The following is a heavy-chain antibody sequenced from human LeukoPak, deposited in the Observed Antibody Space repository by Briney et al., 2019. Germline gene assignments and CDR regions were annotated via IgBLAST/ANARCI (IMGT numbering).Heavy chain of an antibody. CDR2: ISGSGGST. D-gene: IGHD3-10*01. CDR1: GFTLSSYA. V-gene: IGHV3-23*01. J-gene: IGHJ4*02. CDR3: AKRVRGVIVDRYYFDY. Sequence: PGGSLRLSCAASGFTLSSYAMSWVRQAPGKGLEWVSAISGSGGSTYYADSVKGRFTISRDNSKNTLYLQMNSLRAEDTAVYYCAKRVRGVIVDRYYFDYWGQGTLVTVSS.